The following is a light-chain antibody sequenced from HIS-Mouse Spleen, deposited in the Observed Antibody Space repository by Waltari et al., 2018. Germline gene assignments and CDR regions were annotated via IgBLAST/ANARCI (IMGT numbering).Light chain of an antibody. V-gene: IGLV3-1*01. J-gene: IGLJ2*01. Sequence: SYELTQPPSVSVSPGQTSSIPCSGDKLGAKYACWYPQKPGQSPVLVIYQDSKRPSGIPERFSGSNSGNTATLTISGTQAMDEADYYCQAWDSSYSVFGGGTKLTVL. CDR3: QAWDSSYSV. CDR1: KLGAKY. CDR2: QDS.